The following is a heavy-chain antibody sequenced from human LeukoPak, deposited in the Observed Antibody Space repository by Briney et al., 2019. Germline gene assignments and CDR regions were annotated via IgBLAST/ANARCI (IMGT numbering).Heavy chain of an antibody. CDR3: ARYYYDNSGYYYFDY. CDR2: ISAYNGNT. Sequence: ASVKVSCKASGYTFTSYGISWVRQAPGQGLEWMGWISAYNGNTNYAQKLQGRVTMTTDTSTSTAYMELSRLRSDDTAIYYCARYYYDNSGYYYFDYWGQGTLITVSS. CDR1: GYTFTSYG. J-gene: IGHJ4*02. V-gene: IGHV1-18*01. D-gene: IGHD3-22*01.